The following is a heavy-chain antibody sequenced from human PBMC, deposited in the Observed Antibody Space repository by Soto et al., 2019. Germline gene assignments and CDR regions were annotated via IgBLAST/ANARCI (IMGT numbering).Heavy chain of an antibody. CDR2: IWNDGSNK. V-gene: IGHV3-33*01. J-gene: IGHJ4*02. Sequence: PGGSLRLSCVASGFTFSSYVMHWVRQAPGKGLEWVTVIWNDGSNKFYADSVKGRFTISRDNSKNTLYLDMSSLRVDDTAVYFCARWHYYDGSGYFDWWGQGTLVTVSS. CDR1: GFTFSSYV. CDR3: ARWHYYDGSGYFDW. D-gene: IGHD3-22*01.